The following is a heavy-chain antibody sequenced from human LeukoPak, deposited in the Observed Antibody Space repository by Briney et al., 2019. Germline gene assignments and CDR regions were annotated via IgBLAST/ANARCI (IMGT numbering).Heavy chain of an antibody. V-gene: IGHV1-2*02. CDR2: INPNSGGT. D-gene: IGHD3-22*01. CDR3: ARDYYDSSGYIDY. CDR1: GYTFTGYY. J-gene: IGHJ4*02. Sequence: ASVKVSCKASGYTFTGYYMHWVRQAPGQGLEWMGWINPNSGGTNYAQKFQGRVTITTDESTSTAYMELSSLRSEDTAVYYCARDYYDSSGYIDYWGQGTLVTVSS.